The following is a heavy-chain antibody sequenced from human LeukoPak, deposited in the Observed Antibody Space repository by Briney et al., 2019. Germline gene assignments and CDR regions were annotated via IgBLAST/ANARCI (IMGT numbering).Heavy chain of an antibody. D-gene: IGHD2-21*02. CDR1: GFTFSIFW. CDR3: VAGDWGARDSFDL. V-gene: IGHV3-7*01. J-gene: IGHJ3*01. Sequence: GGSRRLSWAAAGFTFSIFWMGWARQAPGKGLEWVANINQAGSQKYYVDSVKGRFTISRANAKNSFFLQMSSLRAEDTSVYYCVAGDWGARDSFDLWGRGTMVTVSS. CDR2: INQAGSQK.